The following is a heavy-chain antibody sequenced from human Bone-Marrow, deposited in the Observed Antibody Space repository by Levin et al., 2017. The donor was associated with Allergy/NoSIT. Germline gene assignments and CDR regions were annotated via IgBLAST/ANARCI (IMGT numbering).Heavy chain of an antibody. CDR2: FDPEDGDT. J-gene: IGHJ4*02. D-gene: IGHD5-12*01. CDR3: ATVSGSGYYYFDY. Sequence: ASVKVSCNVSGYTLSELSMHWVRQAPVKGLEWMGGFDPEDGDTLYAQKFQGRVTMTEDTSTDTDYIELSGLTSEDTAVYYWATVSGSGYYYFDYWGQGTLVTVSS. V-gene: IGHV1-24*01. CDR1: GYTLSELS.